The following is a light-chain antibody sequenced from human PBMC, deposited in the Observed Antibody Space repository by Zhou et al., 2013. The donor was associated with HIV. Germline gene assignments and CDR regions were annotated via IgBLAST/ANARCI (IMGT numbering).Light chain of an antibody. J-gene: IGKJ4*01. Sequence: DIQMTQSPSSLSASVGDRVTITCRASQGPDKWLAWFQQKPGKAPELLIHTASQLQSGVPSRFSGSGSGTEYTLIISNLQPEDSATYFCQQAKSFPLTFGGGPNWRS. CDR3: QQAKSFPLT. V-gene: IGKV1-12*01. CDR2: TAS. CDR1: QGPDKW.